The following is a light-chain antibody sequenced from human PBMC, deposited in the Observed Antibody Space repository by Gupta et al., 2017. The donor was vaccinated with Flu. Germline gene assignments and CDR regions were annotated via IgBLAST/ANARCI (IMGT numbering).Light chain of an antibody. Sequence: DIQMTQSPSTLSTSLGDRVTITCRASQTINTYLAWYQQKPGRAPKLLIYKASNLQSGVPSRFSGSGSGTEFSLTISSLQPDDFATYYCRQHDTYPLTFGGGTKVEI. CDR1: QTINTY. V-gene: IGKV1-5*03. CDR2: KAS. CDR3: RQHDTYPLT. J-gene: IGKJ4*01.